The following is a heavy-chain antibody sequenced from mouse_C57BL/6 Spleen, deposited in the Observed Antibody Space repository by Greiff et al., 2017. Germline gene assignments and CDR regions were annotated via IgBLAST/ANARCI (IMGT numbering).Heavy chain of an antibody. J-gene: IGHJ1*03. Sequence: EVQLQQSGPELVKPGASVKMSCKASGYTFTDYNMHWVKQSPGKSLEWIGYINPNNGGTSYNQKFKGKATLTVNKSSSTAYMELRSLTSEDSAVYYCARWTVVADWYFDVWGTGTTVTVSS. V-gene: IGHV1-22*01. CDR2: INPNNGGT. CDR1: GYTFTDYN. CDR3: ARWTVVADWYFDV. D-gene: IGHD1-1*01.